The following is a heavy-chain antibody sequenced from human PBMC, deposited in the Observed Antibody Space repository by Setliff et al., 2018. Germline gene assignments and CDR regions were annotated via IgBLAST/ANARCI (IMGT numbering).Heavy chain of an antibody. Sequence: SVKVSCKASGGTFSSYALSWVRQAPGQGLEWMGGIIPIFGTANYAQKFQGRVTITADESTSTAYMELSSLRSEDTAVYYCVRRVYSSSCGYYHYYMEVWGKGTTVTVSS. D-gene: IGHD6-6*01. CDR3: VRRVYSSSCGYYHYYMEV. CDR2: IIPIFGTA. J-gene: IGHJ6*03. CDR1: GGTFSSYA. V-gene: IGHV1-69*13.